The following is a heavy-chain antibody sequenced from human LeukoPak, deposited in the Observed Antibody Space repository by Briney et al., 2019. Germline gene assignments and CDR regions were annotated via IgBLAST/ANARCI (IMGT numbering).Heavy chain of an antibody. J-gene: IGHJ3*02. Sequence: GGSLRLSCAASGFTFSSYGMSWVRQAPGKGLEWVSGINWNGGSTGYADSVKGRFTISRDNAKNSLYLQMNSLRAEDTALYYCASFSSGWYYSSFDIWGQGTMVTVSS. CDR2: INWNGGST. CDR3: ASFSSGWYYSSFDI. D-gene: IGHD6-19*01. V-gene: IGHV3-20*04. CDR1: GFTFSSYG.